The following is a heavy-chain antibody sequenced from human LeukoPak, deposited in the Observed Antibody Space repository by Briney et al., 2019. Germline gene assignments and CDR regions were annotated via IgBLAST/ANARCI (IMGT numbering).Heavy chain of an antibody. V-gene: IGHV3-11*04. Sequence: GGSLRLSXAASGFTFSDYYMSWIRQAPGKGLEWVSYISSSGSTIYYADSVKGRFTISRDNAKNSLYLQMNSLRAEDTAVYYCARDLDTAMVSPFVYWGQGTLVTVSS. J-gene: IGHJ4*02. CDR2: ISSSGSTI. CDR1: GFTFSDYY. CDR3: ARDLDTAMVSPFVY. D-gene: IGHD5-18*01.